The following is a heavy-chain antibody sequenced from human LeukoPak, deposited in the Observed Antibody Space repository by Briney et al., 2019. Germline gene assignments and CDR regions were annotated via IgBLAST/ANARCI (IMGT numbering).Heavy chain of an antibody. CDR2: INHSGST. Sequence: SETLSLTCAVYGGSFSGYYWSWIRQPPGKGLEWIGEINHSGSTNYNPSLKSRVTISVDTSKNQFSLKLSSVTAADTAVYYCYYYDSSGYQTRDYWGQGTLVTVSS. CDR3: YYYDSSGYQTRDY. V-gene: IGHV4-34*01. D-gene: IGHD3-22*01. J-gene: IGHJ4*02. CDR1: GGSFSGYY.